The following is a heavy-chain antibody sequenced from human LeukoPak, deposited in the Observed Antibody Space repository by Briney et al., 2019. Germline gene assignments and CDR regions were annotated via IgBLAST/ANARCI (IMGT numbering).Heavy chain of an antibody. CDR1: GGSISGSY. J-gene: IGHJ4*02. D-gene: IGHD1-1*01. V-gene: IGHV4-59*08. Sequence: SETLTLTCTVSGGSISGSYSSWIRQSPGKGLEWIGQISYGGITSYNPSLTTRVTISIDTSKNQFSLRLNSVTAADTAVYYCARHKTGTSTFDNSGEGNLITVSS. CDR2: ISYGGIT. CDR3: ARHKTGTSTFDN.